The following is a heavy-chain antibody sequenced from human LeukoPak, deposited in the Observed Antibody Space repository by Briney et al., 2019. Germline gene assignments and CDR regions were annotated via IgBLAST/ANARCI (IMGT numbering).Heavy chain of an antibody. Sequence: ASVKVSCKASGYTFSSYYIHWVRQAPGQGLEWMGIINPSGFSTSYAQKFQGRVTMTRDTSRSTVYMELSSLRSEDTAVYYCARDQSEGVVRGVSPSDYWGQGTLVTVSS. CDR3: ARDQSEGVVRGVSPSDY. CDR1: GYTFSSYY. V-gene: IGHV1-46*01. CDR2: INPSGFST. D-gene: IGHD3-10*01. J-gene: IGHJ4*02.